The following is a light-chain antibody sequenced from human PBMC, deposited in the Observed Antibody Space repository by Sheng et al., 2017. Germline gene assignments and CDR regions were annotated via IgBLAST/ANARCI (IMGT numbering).Light chain of an antibody. J-gene: IGLJ2*01. CDR2: RNN. CDR3: AAWDDSLRKV. Sequence: QSVLTQPPSASGTLGQRVTISCSGSSSNIGSNYVYWYQQLPGTAPKLLIYRNNQRPSGVPDRFSGSKSGTSASLAISGLRSEDEADYYCAAWDDSLRKVFGGGTKLTVL. V-gene: IGLV1-47*01. CDR1: SSNIGSNY.